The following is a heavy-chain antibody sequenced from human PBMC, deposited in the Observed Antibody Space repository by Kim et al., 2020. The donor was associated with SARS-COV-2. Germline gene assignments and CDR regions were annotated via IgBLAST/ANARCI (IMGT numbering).Heavy chain of an antibody. J-gene: IGHJ4*01. CDR2: ISPSGRNT. Sequence: GGSLRLSCAASGFNFTNHAMSWVRQAPGKRLEWVSSISPSGRNTYYPDSVKGRFAISRDNSKSTLYLQMSSLGADDTAVYYCAKDLGPFMVRGAVGYWR. V-gene: IGHV3-23*01. CDR3: AKDLGPFMVRGAVGY. D-gene: IGHD3-10*01. CDR1: GFNFTNHA.